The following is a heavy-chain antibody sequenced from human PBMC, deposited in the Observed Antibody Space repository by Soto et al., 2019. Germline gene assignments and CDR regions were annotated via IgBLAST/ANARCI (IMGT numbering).Heavy chain of an antibody. D-gene: IGHD3-10*01. CDR1: GFTFSSYG. J-gene: IGHJ6*02. CDR2: IWYDGSNK. V-gene: IGHV3-33*01. CDR3: ARDQGITMVRGVIISNYGMDV. Sequence: GGSLRLSCAASGFTFSSYGMHWVRQAPGKGLEWVAVIWYDGSNKYYADSVKGRFTISRDNSKNTLYLQMNSLRAEDTAVYYCARDQGITMVRGVIISNYGMDVWGQGTTVTVSS.